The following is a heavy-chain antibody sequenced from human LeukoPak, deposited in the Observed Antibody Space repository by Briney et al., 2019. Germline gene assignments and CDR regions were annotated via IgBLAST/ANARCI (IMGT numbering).Heavy chain of an antibody. CDR3: ARDAGVIVVPAAPIL. CDR1: GFTFTSYS. J-gene: IGHJ4*02. D-gene: IGHD2-2*01. CDR2: INPSGSIT. Sequence: GASVKVSCKASGFTFTSYSMQWVRQAPGQRLEWMGIINPSGSITSYTQKFQGRVTMTTDTSTNTAYMELRSLRSDDTAVYFCARDAGVIVVPAAPILWGQGTLVTVSS. V-gene: IGHV1-46*01.